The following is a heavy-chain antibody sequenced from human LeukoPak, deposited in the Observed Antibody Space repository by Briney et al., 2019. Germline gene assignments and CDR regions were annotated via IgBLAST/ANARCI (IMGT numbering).Heavy chain of an antibody. CDR1: GGSISPYY. V-gene: IGHV4-59*01. CDR3: AKAQDDYNSSWFAP. CDR2: IYHSGRT. Sequence: PSETLSLTCTVSGGSISPYYWSWIRQSPGKGLEWIGYIYHSGRTKYNPSLKSRVTISVDTSKNQFSLKLTSVTAEDTAVYFCAKAQDDYNSSWFAPWGPGLLVTVSS. J-gene: IGHJ5*02. D-gene: IGHD1-20*01.